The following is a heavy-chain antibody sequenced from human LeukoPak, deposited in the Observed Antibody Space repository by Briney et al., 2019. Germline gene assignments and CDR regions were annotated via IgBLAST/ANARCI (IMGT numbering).Heavy chain of an antibody. V-gene: IGHV1-8*02. CDR2: MNPNSGNT. CDR1: GYTFTSYG. CDR3: ARGLVVVPDYYYGMDV. D-gene: IGHD2-2*01. Sequence: ASVKVSCKASGYTFTSYGISWVRQAPGQGLEWMGWMNPNSGNTGYAQKFQGRVTMTRNTSISTAYMELSSLRSEDTAVYYCARGLVVVPDYYYGMDVWGQGTTVTVSS. J-gene: IGHJ6*02.